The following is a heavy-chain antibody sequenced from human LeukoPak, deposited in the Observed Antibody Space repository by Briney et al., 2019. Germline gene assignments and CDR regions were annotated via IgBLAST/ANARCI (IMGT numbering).Heavy chain of an antibody. CDR3: AREGLGSGAQVDY. Sequence: SQTLSLTCTVSGGSISSGGYYWSWIRQHPGKGLEWIGYIYYSGSTYYNPSLKSRVTISVDTSKNQFSLKLSSVTAADTAVYYCAREGLGSGAQVDYWGQGTIVTVSS. CDR2: IYYSGST. CDR1: GGSISSGGYY. D-gene: IGHD3-10*01. J-gene: IGHJ4*02. V-gene: IGHV4-31*03.